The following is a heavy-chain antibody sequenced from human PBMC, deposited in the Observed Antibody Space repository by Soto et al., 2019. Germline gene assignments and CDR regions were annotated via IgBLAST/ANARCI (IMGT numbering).Heavy chain of an antibody. J-gene: IGHJ3*02. V-gene: IGHV3-23*01. CDR1: VFTFSTYA. CDR3: AKRPTSTGFGDPFDI. CDR2: ISSSGGNT. D-gene: IGHD3-10*01. Sequence: PGWSLRLPCASSVFTFSTYAMSWVRQAPGKGLEWVSTISSSGGNTYYTDSVKGRFTISRDNSKNTLYLQMNSLRAEDTAIYYCAKRPTSTGFGDPFDIWGQGTMVTVS.